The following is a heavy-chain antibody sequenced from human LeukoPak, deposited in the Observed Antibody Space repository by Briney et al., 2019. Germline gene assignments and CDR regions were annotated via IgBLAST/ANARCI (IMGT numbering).Heavy chain of an antibody. V-gene: IGHV4-39*07. D-gene: IGHD1-26*01. CDR2: IYYSGST. Sequence: SETLSLTCTVSGGSISSSSYYWGWIRQPPGKGLEWIGSIYYSGSTYYNPSLKSRVTISVDTSKNQFSLKLSSVTAADTAVYYCARALGSYADYWGQGTLVTVSS. CDR3: ARALGSYADY. J-gene: IGHJ4*02. CDR1: GGSISSSSYY.